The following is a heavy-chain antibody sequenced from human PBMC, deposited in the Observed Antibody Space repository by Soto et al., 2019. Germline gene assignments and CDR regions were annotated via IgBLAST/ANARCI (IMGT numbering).Heavy chain of an antibody. CDR1: GYTFTSYA. CDR3: ARGGITGTTGDY. Sequence: QVQLVQSGAEVKKPGASVKVSCKASGYTFTSYAMHWVRQAPGQWLEWMGWINAGNGNTKYSQKFQGRVTITRDTSASTAYMDLSSLRSEDTAVYYCARGGITGTTGDYWGQGTLVTVSS. V-gene: IGHV1-3*01. J-gene: IGHJ4*02. D-gene: IGHD1-20*01. CDR2: INAGNGNT.